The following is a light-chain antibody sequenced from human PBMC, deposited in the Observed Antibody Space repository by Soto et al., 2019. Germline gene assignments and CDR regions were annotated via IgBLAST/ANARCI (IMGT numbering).Light chain of an antibody. V-gene: IGKV3-15*01. CDR1: QSVSSN. Sequence: EIVMTQSPATLSVSPGERATLSCRASQSVSSNLAWYQQKPGQAPRLLIYGASTRATGIPARFSGSGSGTEFTLTISSLQSEDFAFYYCQQYNNLPPWYTFGQGTKLEI. CDR2: GAS. CDR3: QQYNNLPPWYT. J-gene: IGKJ2*01.